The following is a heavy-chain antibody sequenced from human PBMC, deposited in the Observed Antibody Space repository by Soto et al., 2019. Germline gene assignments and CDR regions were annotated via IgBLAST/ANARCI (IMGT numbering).Heavy chain of an antibody. V-gene: IGHV3-30*03. Sequence: WVRQAPGKGLEWVAASSYDGRETFYADSAKGRFTVSKEMSKNTAFLQMNALRHEDTAVYFCARDSGWPILNFDNWGQGTPVTVSS. D-gene: IGHD3-10*01. CDR2: SSYDGRET. CDR3: ARDSGWPILNFDN. J-gene: IGHJ4*02.